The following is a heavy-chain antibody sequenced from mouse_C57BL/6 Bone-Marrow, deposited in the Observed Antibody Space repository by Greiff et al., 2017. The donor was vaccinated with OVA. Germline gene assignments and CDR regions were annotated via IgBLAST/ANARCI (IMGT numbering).Heavy chain of an antibody. CDR1: GYTFTSYW. CDR2: IHPNSGST. CDR3: ARSGNYDYDVEDYDAMDY. V-gene: IGHV1-64*01. D-gene: IGHD2-4*01. Sequence: QVQLQQPGAELVKPGASVKLSCKASGYTFTSYWMRWVKQRPGQGLEWIGMIHPNSGSTNYNEKFKSKATLTVDKSSSTAYMQLSSLTSEDSAVYYCARSGNYDYDVEDYDAMDYWGQGTSVTVSS. J-gene: IGHJ4*01.